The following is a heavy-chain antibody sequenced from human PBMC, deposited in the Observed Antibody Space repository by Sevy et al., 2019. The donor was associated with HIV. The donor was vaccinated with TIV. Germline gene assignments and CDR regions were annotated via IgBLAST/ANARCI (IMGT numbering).Heavy chain of an antibody. J-gene: IGHJ2*01. CDR3: TTKSDFWSGCHYFDL. CDR1: GLTFSNAW. V-gene: IGHV3-15*01. D-gene: IGHD3-3*01. Sequence: GGSLRLSCAASGLTFSNAWMTWVRQAPGKGLEWVGRIKSKTDGGTTDYAAPVKGRFTISRDDSKNTLYLQMNSLKTEDTAVYYCTTKSDFWSGCHYFDLWGRGTLVTVSA. CDR2: IKSKTDGGTT.